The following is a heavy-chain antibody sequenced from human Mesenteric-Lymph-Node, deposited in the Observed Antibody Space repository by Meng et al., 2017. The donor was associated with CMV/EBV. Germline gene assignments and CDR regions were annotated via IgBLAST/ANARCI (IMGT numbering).Heavy chain of an antibody. D-gene: IGHD5-12*01. CDR1: GFPFNGYA. CDR3: ATWTQQRLQWNAFDI. CDR2: LSFDGSNI. J-gene: IGHJ3*02. Sequence: GESLKISCAASGFPFNGYAMHWVRQAPGKGLEWVAVLSFDGSNIYYADSVKGRFTISRDNSKNTLDLEMNSLRRDDTAMYYCATWTQQRLQWNAFDIWGQGTMVTVSS. V-gene: IGHV3-30*14.